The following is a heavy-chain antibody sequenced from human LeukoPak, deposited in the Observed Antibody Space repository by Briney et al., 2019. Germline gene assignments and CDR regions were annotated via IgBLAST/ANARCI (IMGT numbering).Heavy chain of an antibody. CDR2: ISYDGSNK. Sequence: GGSLRLSCAASGFTFSGYAMSWVRQAPGKGLEWVAVISYDGSNKYYADSVKGRFTISRDNSKNTLYLQMNSLRAEDTAVYYCARDARFTVVTAIGDDYWGQGTLVTVSS. CDR3: ARDARFTVVTAIGDDY. V-gene: IGHV3-30-3*01. J-gene: IGHJ4*02. D-gene: IGHD2-21*02. CDR1: GFTFSGYA.